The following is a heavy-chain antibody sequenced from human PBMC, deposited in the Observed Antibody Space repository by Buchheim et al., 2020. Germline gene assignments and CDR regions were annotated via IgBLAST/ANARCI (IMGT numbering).Heavy chain of an antibody. J-gene: IGHJ4*02. D-gene: IGHD3-3*01. CDR2: TYDSGST. CDR3: VRHFWAPYTSSYTFDY. V-gene: IGHV4-59*08. Sequence: QVQLQESGPRLVKPSETLSLTCTVSGGSISNYYWGWIRQPPGKGLEWIGYTYDSGSTNYNPSLKSRVTISVDTSNNRFSLRLKSVTAADTAVYYCVRHFWAPYTSSYTFDYWGQGTL. CDR1: GGSISNYY.